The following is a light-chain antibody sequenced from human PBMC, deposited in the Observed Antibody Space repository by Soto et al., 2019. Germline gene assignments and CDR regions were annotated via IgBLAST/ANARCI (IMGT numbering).Light chain of an antibody. CDR1: NLGGKS. J-gene: IGLJ2*01. CDR2: EDT. Sequence: SSELTQPPSVSVSPGQTASITCSGDNLGGKSVCWDQQKPGQSPMLVMYEDTKRPTGLPERFSGSNSGTTATLTISGTQAMDEADSYCQALDNSLVVFRGGTKLTVL. CDR3: QALDNSLVV. V-gene: IGLV3-1*01.